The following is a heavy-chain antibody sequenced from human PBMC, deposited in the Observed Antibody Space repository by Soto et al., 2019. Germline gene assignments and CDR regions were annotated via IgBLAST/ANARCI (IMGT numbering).Heavy chain of an antibody. Sequence: SETLSLTYTVSGGSVSSGSYYWSWIRQPPGKGLEWIGEINHSGSTNYNPSLKSRVTISVDTSKNQFSLKLSSVTAADTAVYYCARIPLRDDAFDIWGQGTMVTVSS. J-gene: IGHJ3*02. D-gene: IGHD2-15*01. CDR2: INHSGST. CDR1: GGSVSSGSYY. V-gene: IGHV4-39*07. CDR3: ARIPLRDDAFDI.